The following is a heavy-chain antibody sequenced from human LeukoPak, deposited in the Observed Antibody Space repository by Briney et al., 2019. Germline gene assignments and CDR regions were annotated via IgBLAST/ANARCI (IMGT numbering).Heavy chain of an antibody. V-gene: IGHV6-1*01. CDR3: ARIRIVGATSGLSYYMDV. J-gene: IGHJ6*03. CDR1: GDSVSSNSAS. D-gene: IGHD1-26*01. Sequence: SQTLSLTCAISGDSVSSNSASWNWIRQSPSRGLQWLGRTYFRSRWNHDYAVSVKRRITINPDTSNNQFSLQLNSVTPEDTAVYYCARIRIVGATSGLSYYMDVRGKGTTVTVSS. CDR2: TYFRSRWNH.